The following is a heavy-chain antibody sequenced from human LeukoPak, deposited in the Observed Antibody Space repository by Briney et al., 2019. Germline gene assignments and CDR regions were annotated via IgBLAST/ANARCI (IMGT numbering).Heavy chain of an antibody. Sequence: GRSLRLSCAASGFTFSSFGMHWVHQAPGKGLEWVAIIWSDGSNKYYADSVKGRFTISRDNSKNTLFLQMNSLRAEDTAVYYCARDFLSVYGDRGGLDYWGQGTLVTVSS. CDR1: GFTFSSFG. J-gene: IGHJ4*02. CDR3: ARDFLSVYGDRGGLDY. V-gene: IGHV3-33*01. D-gene: IGHD4-17*01. CDR2: IWSDGSNK.